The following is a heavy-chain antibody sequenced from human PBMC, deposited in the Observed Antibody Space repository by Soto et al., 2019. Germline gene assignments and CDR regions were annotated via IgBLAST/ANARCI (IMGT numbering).Heavy chain of an antibody. CDR1: GFTFSGSA. J-gene: IGHJ4*02. Sequence: GGSLRLSCAASGFTFSGSAMHWVRQASGKGLEWVGRIRSKANSYATAYAASVKGRFTISRDDSKNTAYLQMNSLKTEDTAVYYCTNTFRTYCTNGVCYDYWGQGTLVTVSS. D-gene: IGHD2-8*01. CDR2: IRSKANSYAT. V-gene: IGHV3-73*01. CDR3: TNTFRTYCTNGVCYDY.